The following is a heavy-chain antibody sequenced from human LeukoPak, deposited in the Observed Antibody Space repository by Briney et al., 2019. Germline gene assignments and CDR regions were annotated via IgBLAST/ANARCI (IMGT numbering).Heavy chain of an antibody. J-gene: IGHJ4*02. CDR3: AKTNPSHIVVVPAAIFY. CDR2: ISGSGGST. V-gene: IGHV3-23*01. D-gene: IGHD2-2*02. Sequence: TGGFLRLSCAASGFTFSSYAMSWVRQAPGKGLEWVSAISGSGGSTYYADSVKGRFTISRDNSKNTLYLQMNSLRAEDTAVYYCAKTNPSHIVVVPAAIFYWGQGTLVTVSS. CDR1: GFTFSSYA.